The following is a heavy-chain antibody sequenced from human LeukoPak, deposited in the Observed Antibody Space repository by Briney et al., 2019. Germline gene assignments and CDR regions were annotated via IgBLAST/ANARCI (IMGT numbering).Heavy chain of an antibody. V-gene: IGHV4-38-2*01. CDR3: ARVLGYCTNGVCVGAFDI. D-gene: IGHD2-8*01. J-gene: IGHJ3*02. CDR1: GYSICSGYY. CDR2: IYHSGST. Sequence: TSETLSLTCAVSGYSICSGYYWGWVRQPPGQGLEWIGSIYHSGSTYYNPSLKSRVTISVDTSKNQFSLKLSSVTAADTAVYYCARVLGYCTNGVCVGAFDIWGQGTMVTVSS.